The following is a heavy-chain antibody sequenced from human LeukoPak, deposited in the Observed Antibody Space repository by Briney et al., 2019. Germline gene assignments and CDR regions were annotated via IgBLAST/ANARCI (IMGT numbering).Heavy chain of an antibody. V-gene: IGHV4-39*07. CDR1: GDSMSSSSYS. D-gene: IGHD6-13*01. CDR2: IFYSGST. Sequence: SETLSLTCTVSGDSMSSSSYSWGWIRQPPGKGLGWIGSIFYSGSTYYNPSLQSRVTISLDTSKNQFSLKLSSVTAADTAVYYCAREIPPGYGSSWYYFDYWGQGTLVTVSS. J-gene: IGHJ4*02. CDR3: AREIPPGYGSSWYYFDY.